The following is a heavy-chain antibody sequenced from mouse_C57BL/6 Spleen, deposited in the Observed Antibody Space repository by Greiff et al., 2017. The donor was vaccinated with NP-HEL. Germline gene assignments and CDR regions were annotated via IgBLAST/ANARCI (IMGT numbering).Heavy chain of an antibody. J-gene: IGHJ3*01. V-gene: IGHV1-15*01. CDR3: TRSAMGGNYEFAY. D-gene: IGHD2-1*01. Sequence: VQLQQSGAELVRPGASVTLSCKASGYTFTDYEMHWVKQTPVHGLEWIGAIDPETGGTAYNQKFKGKAILTADKSSSTAYMELRSLTSEDSAVYYCTRSAMGGNYEFAYWGQGTLVTVSA. CDR1: GYTFTDYE. CDR2: IDPETGGT.